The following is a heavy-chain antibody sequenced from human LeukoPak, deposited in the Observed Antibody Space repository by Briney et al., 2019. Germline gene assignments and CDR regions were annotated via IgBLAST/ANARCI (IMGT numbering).Heavy chain of an antibody. CDR2: IYPGDSET. CDR3: ARRSGIRGDYDYSDY. V-gene: IGHV5-51*01. CDR1: GFSFTSYW. J-gene: IGHJ4*02. D-gene: IGHD5-12*01. Sequence: GESLKLSCKGIGFSFTSYWIGWVRQMPGKGLGWMGIIYPGDSETRYSPSFQGQVTISADKSISTAYLQWSSLKASDTAMYYCARRSGIRGDYDYSDYWGQGTLVTVSS.